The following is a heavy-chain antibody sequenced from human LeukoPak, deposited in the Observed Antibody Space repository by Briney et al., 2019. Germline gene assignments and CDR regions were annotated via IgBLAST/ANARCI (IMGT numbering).Heavy chain of an antibody. Sequence: GVSLRLSCAASGFTFSSYAMSWVRQAPGKGLEWVSAISGSGGSTYYADSVKGRFTISRDNSKNTLYLQMNSLRAEDTAVYYCAKDQSWLEFYDAFDIWGQGTMVTVSS. V-gene: IGHV3-23*01. CDR2: ISGSGGST. J-gene: IGHJ3*02. D-gene: IGHD6-13*01. CDR1: GFTFSSYA. CDR3: AKDQSWLEFYDAFDI.